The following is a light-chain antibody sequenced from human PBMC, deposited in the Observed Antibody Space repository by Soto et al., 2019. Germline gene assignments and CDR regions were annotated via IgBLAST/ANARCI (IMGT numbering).Light chain of an antibody. V-gene: IGKV1-5*03. CDR3: QQYSSYSRT. CDR2: KAS. J-gene: IGKJ2*02. CDR1: QSISSW. Sequence: DIPMTQSPSTLSASVGDRVTITCRASQSISSWLAWYQQKPGQAPNLLIYKASTLQSGVPSRFSGSGSGTEFTLTISCLQPDDFATYFCQQYSSYSRTFGQGTKLEIK.